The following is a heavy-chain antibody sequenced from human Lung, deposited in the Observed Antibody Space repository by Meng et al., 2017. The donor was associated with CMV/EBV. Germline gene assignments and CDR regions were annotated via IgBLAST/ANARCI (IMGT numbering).Heavy chain of an antibody. CDR1: GFTFSDFY. D-gene: IGHD1-26*01. CDR3: ARGGGATAKDFYGMDV. V-gene: IGHV3-11*04. Sequence: GGSXRLXCAASGFTFSDFYMSWIRQAPGKGLEWVANIGTSESSKYYVDSVKGRFTVSRDNTKNSLYLQMNTLTVEDTAAYYCARGGGATAKDFYGMDVWGQGTTVTVSS. CDR2: IGTSESSK. J-gene: IGHJ6*01.